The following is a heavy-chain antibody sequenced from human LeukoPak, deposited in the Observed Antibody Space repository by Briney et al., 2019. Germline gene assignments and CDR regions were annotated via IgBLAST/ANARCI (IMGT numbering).Heavy chain of an antibody. V-gene: IGHV4-59*01. D-gene: IGHD6-13*01. J-gene: IGHJ5*02. Sequence: SETLSLTCTVSGGSISSYYWSWIRQPPGKGLEWIGYIYYSGSTNYNPSLKSRVTISVDTSKNQFSLKLSSVTAADTAVYYCARVSEYSSSWYGYNRFDPWGQGTLVTVSS. CDR2: IYYSGST. CDR1: GGSISSYY. CDR3: ARVSEYSSSWYGYNRFDP.